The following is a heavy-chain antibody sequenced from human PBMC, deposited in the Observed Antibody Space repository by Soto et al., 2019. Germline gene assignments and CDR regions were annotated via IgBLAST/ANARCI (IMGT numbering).Heavy chain of an antibody. J-gene: IGHJ4*02. D-gene: IGHD5-18*01. V-gene: IGHV3-30*18. CDR3: AKDGSYGYSEMREFDY. Sequence: QVQLVESGGGVVQPGRSLRLSCAASGFTFSSYGMHWVRQAPGKGLEWVAVISYDGSNKYYADSVKGRFTISRDNSKNTLYLQMNSLRAEDTAVYYCAKDGSYGYSEMREFDYWGQGTLVTVSS. CDR1: GFTFSSYG. CDR2: ISYDGSNK.